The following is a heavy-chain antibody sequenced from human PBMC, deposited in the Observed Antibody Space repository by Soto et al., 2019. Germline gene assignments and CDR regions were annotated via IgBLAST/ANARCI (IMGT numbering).Heavy chain of an antibody. CDR2: TYYSGST. D-gene: IGHD2-21*02. CDR1: GGSISSGDYY. V-gene: IGHV4-30-4*01. CDR3: ASDLNIGVVTARYNWLNP. Sequence: SETLSLTCTVSGGSISSGDYYWSWIRQPPGKGLEWIGYTYYSGSTYYNPSLKSRVTISVDTCKNQFSLKLSSVTAADTAVYYCASDLNIGVVTARYNWLNPWGQGTLVTVSS. J-gene: IGHJ5*02.